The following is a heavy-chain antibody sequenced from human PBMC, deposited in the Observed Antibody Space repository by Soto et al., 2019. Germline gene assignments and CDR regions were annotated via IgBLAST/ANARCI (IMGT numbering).Heavy chain of an antibody. D-gene: IGHD3-10*01. CDR2: ISGSGGST. Sequence: GGSLRLSCAASGVTFSRYAMSWGRQAPGKGLEWVSAISGSGGSTYYADSVKGRFTISRDNSKNTLYLQMNSLRAEDTAVYYCAKSPYYGSGTSYFDYWGQGTLVTVSS. V-gene: IGHV3-23*01. CDR3: AKSPYYGSGTSYFDY. J-gene: IGHJ4*02. CDR1: GVTFSRYA.